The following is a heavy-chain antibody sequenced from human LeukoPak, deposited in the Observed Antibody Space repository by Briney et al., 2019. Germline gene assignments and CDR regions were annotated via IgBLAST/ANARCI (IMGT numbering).Heavy chain of an antibody. J-gene: IGHJ4*02. D-gene: IGHD6-13*01. V-gene: IGHV4-38-2*02. CDR2: ISQSGGT. Sequence: SETLSLTCTVSGYSISSGYYWGWIRQPPGKGLEGIGSISQSGGTYYNPSLKSRVTMSVDTSKNQCSLRFSSVNAADTAVYYCARDILATSIAAPYYWGQGTLVTVSS. CDR1: GYSISSGYY. CDR3: ARDILATSIAAPYY.